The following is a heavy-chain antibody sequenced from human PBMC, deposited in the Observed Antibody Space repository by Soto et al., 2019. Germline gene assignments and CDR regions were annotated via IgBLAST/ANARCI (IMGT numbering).Heavy chain of an antibody. CDR2: IFHSGST. V-gene: IGHV4-30-4*01. CDR3: ARDRYYGSGTYYNFYSGMDV. J-gene: IGHJ6*02. D-gene: IGHD3-10*01. CDR1: GGSINSADYY. Sequence: PSETLSLTCTVSGGSINSADYYWTWVRQPPGKGLEWIGNIFHSGSTYYTPSLQSRVTISLDTSKNHFSLKLSSVTPADTAVYYCARDRYYGSGTYYNFYSGMDVWGQGTTVTV.